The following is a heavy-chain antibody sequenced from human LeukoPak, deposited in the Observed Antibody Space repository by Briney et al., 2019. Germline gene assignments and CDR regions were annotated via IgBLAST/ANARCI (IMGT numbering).Heavy chain of an antibody. CDR3: AKGLRGITMIVVVIKPFDY. V-gene: IGHV3-23*01. Sequence: PGGSLRLSCAASGFTFSSYAMSWVRQAPGKGLEWVSAISGSGGSTYYADSVKGRFTISRDNSNNTLYLQMNSLRAEDTAVYYCAKGLRGITMIVVVIKPFDYWGQGTLVTVSS. D-gene: IGHD3-22*01. J-gene: IGHJ4*02. CDR2: ISGSGGST. CDR1: GFTFSSYA.